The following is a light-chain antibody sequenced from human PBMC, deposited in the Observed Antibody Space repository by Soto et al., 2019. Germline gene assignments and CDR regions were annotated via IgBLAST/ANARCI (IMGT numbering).Light chain of an antibody. J-gene: IGKJ1*01. CDR3: QQYYSYPV. CDR1: QSVSSY. V-gene: IGKV3-11*01. Sequence: EIVLTQSPATLSLSPGERATLSCRASQSVSSYLAWYQQKPGQAPRLLIYDASNRATGIPARFSGSGSGTDFTLTISSLEPEDFAVYYCQQYYSYPVFGQGTKVEIK. CDR2: DAS.